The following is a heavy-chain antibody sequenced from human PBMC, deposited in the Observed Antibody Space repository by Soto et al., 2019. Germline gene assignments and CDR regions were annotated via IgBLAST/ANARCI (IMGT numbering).Heavy chain of an antibody. CDR2: IWYDGSNE. Sequence: QVQLVESGGGVVQPGRSLRLSCAASGFTFSSYGMHLVRQAPGKGLEWVALIWYDGSNEYYTDSVKSRFTISRDNSKNTLYLQMNSLRAEDTAVYYCARDYGDYLLDYWGQGTLVTVSS. V-gene: IGHV3-33*01. D-gene: IGHD4-17*01. CDR3: ARDYGDYLLDY. CDR1: GFTFSSYG. J-gene: IGHJ4*02.